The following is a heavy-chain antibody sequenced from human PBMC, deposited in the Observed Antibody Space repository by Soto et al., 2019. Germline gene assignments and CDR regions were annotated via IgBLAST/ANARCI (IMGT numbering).Heavy chain of an antibody. CDR1: GFTFSNAW. CDR2: IKSKTDGGTT. V-gene: IGHV3-15*01. J-gene: IGHJ6*02. Sequence: EVQLVESGGGLVKPGGSLRLSCAASGFTFSNAWMSWVRQAPGKGLEWVGRIKSKTDGGTTDYAAPVKGRFTISRDDSKNTLYLQMNSLKTEDTAVYYCTTAPSYSGSYLGGMDVWGQGTTVTVSS. CDR3: TTAPSYSGSYLGGMDV. D-gene: IGHD1-26*01.